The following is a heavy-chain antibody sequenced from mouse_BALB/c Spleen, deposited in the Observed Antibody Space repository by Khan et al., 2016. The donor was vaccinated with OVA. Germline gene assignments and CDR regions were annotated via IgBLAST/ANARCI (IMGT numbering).Heavy chain of an antibody. V-gene: IGHV1-77*01. J-gene: IGHJ3*01. Sequence: QVQLQQSGPELVKPGASVKMSCKASGYTFTDYVMNWVKQRTGQGLEWIGQIYPGSDGTYYNEKFKGKATLTADRSSSTAYMQLSSLTSEDSAVXFCARAGWDGFAYWGQGTLVTVSA. D-gene: IGHD4-1*01. CDR2: IYPGSDGT. CDR1: GYTFTDYV. CDR3: ARAGWDGFAY.